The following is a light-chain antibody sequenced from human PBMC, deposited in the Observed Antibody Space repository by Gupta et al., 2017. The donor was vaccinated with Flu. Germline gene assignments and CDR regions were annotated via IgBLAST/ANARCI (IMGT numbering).Light chain of an antibody. CDR3: QHDNGGSRA. J-gene: IGKJ1*01. V-gene: IGKV1-5*03. CDR1: QSASDW. CDR2: RAS. Sequence: SAAVGDRVTITRRASQSASDWLDWYQQNPGKAPRLLIYRASTRETGVPSRFRGSGSSTDFSLIITSLQPDDFAAYYCQHDNGGSRAFGQGTKVDVK.